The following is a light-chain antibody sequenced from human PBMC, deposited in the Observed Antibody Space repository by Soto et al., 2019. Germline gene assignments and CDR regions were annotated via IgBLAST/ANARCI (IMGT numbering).Light chain of an antibody. CDR3: SSYAGRNQGV. CDR2: EVS. J-gene: IGLJ1*01. Sequence: QSALTQPPSASGSPGQSVTISCTGTSSDVGGYNYVSWYQQHPGKAPKLMIYEVSKRPSGVPDRFSGSKSGNTASLTVSGLQAEDEADYYCSSYAGRNQGVFGTGTKVTVL. V-gene: IGLV2-8*01. CDR1: SSDVGGYNY.